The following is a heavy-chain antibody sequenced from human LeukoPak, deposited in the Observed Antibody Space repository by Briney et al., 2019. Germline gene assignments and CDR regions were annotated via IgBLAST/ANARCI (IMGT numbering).Heavy chain of an antibody. J-gene: IGHJ4*02. CDR2: IYYSGST. Sequence: PSETLSLTCTVSGGSISSYYWSWIRQPPGKGLEWIGYIYYSGSTNYNPSLKSRVTISVDTSKNRFSLKLSSVTAADTAVYYCARRGEARYCSGGSCPIDYWGQGTLVTVSS. D-gene: IGHD2-15*01. CDR1: GGSISSYY. CDR3: ARRGEARYCSGGSCPIDY. V-gene: IGHV4-59*08.